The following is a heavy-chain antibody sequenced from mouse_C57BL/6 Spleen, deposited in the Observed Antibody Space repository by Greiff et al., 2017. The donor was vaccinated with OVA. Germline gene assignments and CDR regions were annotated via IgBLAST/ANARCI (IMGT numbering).Heavy chain of an antibody. Sequence: QVQLKQPGAELVMPGASVKLSCKASGYTFTSYWMHWVKQRPGQGLEWIGEIDPSDSYTNYNQKFKGKSTLTVDKSSSTAYMQLSSLTSEDSAVYYCGFITTVVGGDYAMDYWGQGTSVTVSS. J-gene: IGHJ4*01. CDR1: GYTFTSYW. CDR3: GFITTVVGGDYAMDY. V-gene: IGHV1-69*01. CDR2: IDPSDSYT. D-gene: IGHD1-1*01.